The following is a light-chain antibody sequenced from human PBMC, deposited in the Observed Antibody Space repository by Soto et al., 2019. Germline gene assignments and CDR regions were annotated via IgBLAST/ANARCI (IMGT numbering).Light chain of an antibody. CDR1: QSLVYSDGKTY. Sequence: DVVMTQSPLSLPVPVGQPASICCTSSQSLVYSDGKTYLSWLQQRPGQSPRRLIYKVSNRDSGVPDRFGGSGSGTDFTLKISRMEAEDVGVYYCMQGTHWPRTLGQGTKLEIK. J-gene: IGKJ2*01. CDR3: MQGTHWPRT. CDR2: KVS. V-gene: IGKV2-30*01.